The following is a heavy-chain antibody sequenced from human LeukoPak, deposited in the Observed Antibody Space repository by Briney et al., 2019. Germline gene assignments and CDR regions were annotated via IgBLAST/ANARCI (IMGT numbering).Heavy chain of an antibody. V-gene: IGHV3-23*01. CDR2: ISGSGGST. CDR3: AKDQGSSWYGNWFDP. CDR1: GFTFSSYA. D-gene: IGHD6-13*01. Sequence: GGSLRLSCAASGFTFSSYAMSWVRQAPGKGLEWVSAISGSGGSTYYADSVKGRFTISRDNSKNTLYLRMNSLRAEDTAVYYCAKDQGSSWYGNWFDPWGQGTLVTVSS. J-gene: IGHJ5*02.